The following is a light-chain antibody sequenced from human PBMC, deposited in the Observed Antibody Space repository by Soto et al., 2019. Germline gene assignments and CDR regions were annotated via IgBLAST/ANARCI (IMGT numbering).Light chain of an antibody. CDR1: QTISSW. Sequence: IHMTQSPSTLSGSVGYRVSITCLASQTISSWLAWYQQKPGKAPKLLIYKASTLKSGVPSRFSGSGSGTEFTLTISSLQPDDFATYYCQHYNSYSEAFGQGTKVDIK. CDR2: KAS. J-gene: IGKJ1*01. CDR3: QHYNSYSEA. V-gene: IGKV1-5*03.